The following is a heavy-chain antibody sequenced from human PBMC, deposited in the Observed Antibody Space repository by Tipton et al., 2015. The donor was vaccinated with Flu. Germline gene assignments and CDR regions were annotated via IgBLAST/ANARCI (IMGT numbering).Heavy chain of an antibody. CDR2: ISGYNGNT. J-gene: IGHJ4*02. D-gene: IGHD6-13*01. V-gene: IGHV1-18*01. Sequence: QLVQSGAEVKKPGASVKVSCKTSGYTFTSYAIIWVRQAPGQGLEWMGWISGYNGNTTYAQKLQGRVNMTTGKSTSTAYMELRSLRSDDTAVYYCARDGRIAASYWGQGTLVNVSS. CDR1: GYTFTSYA. CDR3: ARDGRIAASY.